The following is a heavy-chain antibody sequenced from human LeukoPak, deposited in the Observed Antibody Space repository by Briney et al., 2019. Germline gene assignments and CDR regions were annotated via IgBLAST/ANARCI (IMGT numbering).Heavy chain of an antibody. J-gene: IGHJ3*02. CDR1: GGSISSYY. Sequence: SEALSLTCTVSGGSISSYYWSWIRQPAGKGLEWIGRIYTSGSTNYNPSLKSRVTMSVDTSKNQFSLKLSSVTAADTAVYYCARASSSSAPLNAFDIWGQGTMVTVSS. CDR3: ARASSSSAPLNAFDI. V-gene: IGHV4-4*07. CDR2: IYTSGST. D-gene: IGHD2-2*01.